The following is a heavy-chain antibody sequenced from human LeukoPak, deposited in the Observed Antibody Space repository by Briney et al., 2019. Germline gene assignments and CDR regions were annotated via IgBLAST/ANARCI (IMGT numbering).Heavy chain of an antibody. CDR1: GFTLSSYS. J-gene: IGHJ4*02. D-gene: IGHD6-19*01. V-gene: IGHV3-21*01. CDR3: ARDSSGWSYFDY. Sequence: PGGSLRLSCAASGFTLSSYSMNWVRQAPGKGLEWVSSFSSSSSYIYYADSVKGRFTISRGNAKNSLYLQMNSLRADDTAVYYCARDSSGWSYFDYWGQGTLVTVSS. CDR2: FSSSSSYI.